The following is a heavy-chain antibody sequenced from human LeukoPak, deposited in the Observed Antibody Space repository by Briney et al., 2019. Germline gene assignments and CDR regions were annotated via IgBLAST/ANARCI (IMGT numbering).Heavy chain of an antibody. CDR3: ASRPRTSSSWGSDY. J-gene: IGHJ4*02. CDR2: INRSGST. Sequence: PSETLSLTCADYGGSFSGYYWSWIRQPPGKGLEWIGEINRSGSTNYNPSLKSRVTISGDTSKNQFSLKLSSVTAADTAVYYCASRPRTSSSWGSDYWGQGTLVTVSS. CDR1: GGSFSGYY. V-gene: IGHV4-34*01. D-gene: IGHD6-13*01.